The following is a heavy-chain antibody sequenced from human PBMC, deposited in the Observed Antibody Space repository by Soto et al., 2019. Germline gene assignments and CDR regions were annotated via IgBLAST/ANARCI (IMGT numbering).Heavy chain of an antibody. J-gene: IGHJ3*02. Sequence: QVQLVQSGAEVKKPGSSVKVSCKASGGTFSSYAISWVRQAPGQGLEWMGGIIPTFGTANYAQKFQGRVTITADESTSSAYMELSSLRSEDTAVYYCARSRREVVVAASGRGAFDIWGQGTMVTVSS. V-gene: IGHV1-69*01. D-gene: IGHD2-15*01. CDR1: GGTFSSYA. CDR2: IIPTFGTA. CDR3: ARSRREVVVAASGRGAFDI.